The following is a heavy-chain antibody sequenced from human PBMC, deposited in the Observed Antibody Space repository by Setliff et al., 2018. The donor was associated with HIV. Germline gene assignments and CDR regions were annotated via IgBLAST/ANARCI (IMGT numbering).Heavy chain of an antibody. Sequence: SETLSLTCAVSGYAINNNFFWGWVRQPPGKGLEWIGSIYHSGSTYYNPSLKSRVTISVDTSKNQFSVRLSSVSAADTAVYFCARHVARFDYDTGGYYVSHFDYWGQGTQVTVSS. CDR3: ARHVARFDYDTGGYYVSHFDY. V-gene: IGHV4-38-2*01. J-gene: IGHJ4*02. D-gene: IGHD3-22*01. CDR1: GYAINNNFF. CDR2: IYHSGST.